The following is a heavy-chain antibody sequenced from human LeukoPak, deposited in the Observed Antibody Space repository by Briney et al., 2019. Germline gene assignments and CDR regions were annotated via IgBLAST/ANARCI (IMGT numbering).Heavy chain of an antibody. CDR2: ISAYGNT. CDR3: ARGIIGYYFDY. V-gene: IGHV1-18*01. J-gene: IGHJ4*02. D-gene: IGHD2-15*01. Sequence: ASVKVSCKTSGYNFTIYGISWVRQAPGQGLEWMGLISAYGNTNYAQNLQGRVTMTTDTSTSTAYMELRSLRSDDTAVYYCARGIIGYYFDYWGQGTLVTVSS. CDR1: GYNFTIYG.